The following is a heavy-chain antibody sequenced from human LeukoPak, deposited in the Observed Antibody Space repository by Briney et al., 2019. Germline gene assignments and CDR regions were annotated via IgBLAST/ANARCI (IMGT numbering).Heavy chain of an antibody. D-gene: IGHD3-22*01. CDR1: GGSISSYY. CDR2: IYTSGST. Sequence: SETLSLTCTVSGGSISSYYWSWIRQPAGKGLEWIGRIYTSGSTNYNPSLKSRVTISVDTSKNQFSLKLSSVTAADTAVYYCARQRNYYDSSGYYHAIDYWGQGTLVTVSS. V-gene: IGHV4-4*07. CDR3: ARQRNYYDSSGYYHAIDY. J-gene: IGHJ4*02.